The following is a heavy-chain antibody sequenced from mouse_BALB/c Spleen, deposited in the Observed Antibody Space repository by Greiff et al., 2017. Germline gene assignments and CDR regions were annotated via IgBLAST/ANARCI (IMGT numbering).Heavy chain of an antibody. Sequence: QVQLKESGPELVKPGASVKMSCKASGYTFTDYVISWVKQRTGQGLEWIGEIYPGSGSTYYNEKFKGKATLTADKSSNTAYMQLSSLTSEDSAVYFCARKGGLRKFAYWGQGTLVTVSA. V-gene: IGHV1-77*01. J-gene: IGHJ3*01. D-gene: IGHD2-4*01. CDR3: ARKGGLRKFAY. CDR1: GYTFTDYV. CDR2: IYPGSGST.